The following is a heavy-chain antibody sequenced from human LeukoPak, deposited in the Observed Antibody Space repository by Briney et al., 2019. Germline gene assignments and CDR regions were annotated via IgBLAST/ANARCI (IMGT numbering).Heavy chain of an antibody. CDR1: GYSFNDYY. CDR2: INPNRGGT. CDR3: ARDTCDGVTCYNWFDP. Sequence: ASVKVSCKASGYSFNDYYIHWARQAPGQGLEWMGWINPNRGGTSYAQKFKGRVTMTRNTSITTAYMELSSLRSDDTAMYYCARDTCDGVTCYNWFDPWGQGTLVTVSS. J-gene: IGHJ5*02. D-gene: IGHD4-17*01. V-gene: IGHV1-2*02.